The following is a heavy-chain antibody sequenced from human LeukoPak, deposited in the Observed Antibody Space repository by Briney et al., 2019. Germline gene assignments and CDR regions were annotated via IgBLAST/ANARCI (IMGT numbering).Heavy chain of an antibody. CDR3: ARAYRSSGRVY. CDR2: IYSGGST. D-gene: IGHD6-19*01. Sequence: GGSLRLSCAASGFTVSSNYMSWVRQAPGKGLEWVSVIYSGGSTYYADSVKGRFTISRDNSKNTLYLQMNSLRAEDTAVYYCARAYRSSGRVYWGQGTLVTVSS. CDR1: GFTVSSNY. V-gene: IGHV3-53*01. J-gene: IGHJ4*02.